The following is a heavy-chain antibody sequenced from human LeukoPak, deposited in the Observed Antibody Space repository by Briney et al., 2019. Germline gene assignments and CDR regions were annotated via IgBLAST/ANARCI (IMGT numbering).Heavy chain of an antibody. Sequence: GGSLRLSCAASGFTFSGHWMSWVRQAPGKGLEWVSAISGSGGSTYYADSVKGRFTISRDNSKNTLYLQMNSLRAEDTAVYYCAKASDYSNPHYYYYYMDVWGKGTAVTVSS. CDR3: AKASDYSNPHYYYYYMDV. D-gene: IGHD4-11*01. CDR2: ISGSGGST. J-gene: IGHJ6*03. V-gene: IGHV3-23*01. CDR1: GFTFSGHW.